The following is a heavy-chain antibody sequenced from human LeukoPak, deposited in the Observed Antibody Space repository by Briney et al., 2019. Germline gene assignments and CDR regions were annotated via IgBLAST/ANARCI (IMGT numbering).Heavy chain of an antibody. D-gene: IGHD4-4*01. CDR1: GFTFDDYA. CDR3: AKDISPTTVTMTYYGMDV. V-gene: IGHV3-9*01. CDR2: ISWNSGCI. Sequence: GGSLRLSCAGSGFTFDDYAMHWVRQAPGKGLEWVRGISWNSGCIGYADSVKGRFTISRDNAKNSLYLQMNSLRAEDTALYYCAKDISPTTVTMTYYGMDVWGQGTTVTVSS. J-gene: IGHJ6*02.